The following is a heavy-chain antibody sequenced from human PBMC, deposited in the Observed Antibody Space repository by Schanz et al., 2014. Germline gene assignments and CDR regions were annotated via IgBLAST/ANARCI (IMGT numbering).Heavy chain of an antibody. CDR2: IWYDGSNK. J-gene: IGHJ5*02. D-gene: IGHD3-22*01. CDR1: GFTFSRFG. V-gene: IGHV3-33*01. CDR3: AREVGLYDRGWFDP. Sequence: QVQLVESGGGVVRPGRSLRLSCATSGFTFSRFGMHWVRQAPGKGPEWVAIIWYDGSNKYYADSVKGRFTISRDNSKNTLFLQMSSLRAEDTAVYYCAREVGLYDRGWFDPWGQGTLVTVSS.